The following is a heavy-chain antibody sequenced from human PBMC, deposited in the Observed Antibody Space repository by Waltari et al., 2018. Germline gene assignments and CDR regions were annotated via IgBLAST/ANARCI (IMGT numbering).Heavy chain of an antibody. Sequence: QVQLVQSGAEVKKPGSSVKFSCKASGGTLSSYAISWVRQAHGHGLEVMEGVLPIIGTATYARKFHDRVTITADGSTSPAYMELSRLRSEETAVYYCARGGVEMATMYYFDYWGQGTLVTVSS. CDR1: GGTLSSYA. CDR2: VLPIIGTA. D-gene: IGHD5-12*01. V-gene: IGHV1-69*12. J-gene: IGHJ4*02. CDR3: ARGGVEMATMYYFDY.